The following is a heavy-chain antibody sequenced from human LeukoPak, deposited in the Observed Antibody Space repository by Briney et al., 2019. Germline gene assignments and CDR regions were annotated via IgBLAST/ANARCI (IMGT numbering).Heavy chain of an antibody. CDR1: GFTFDDYA. Sequence: GGSLRLSCAASGFTFDDYAMHWVRQAPGKGLEWVSGISWNSGRIGYADSVKGRFTISRDNAKNSLYLQMNSLRAEDVALYYCAKDLRAYDILTGSGGLGYWGQGTLVTVSS. V-gene: IGHV3-9*03. CDR3: AKDLRAYDILTGSGGLGY. J-gene: IGHJ4*02. D-gene: IGHD3-9*01. CDR2: ISWNSGRI.